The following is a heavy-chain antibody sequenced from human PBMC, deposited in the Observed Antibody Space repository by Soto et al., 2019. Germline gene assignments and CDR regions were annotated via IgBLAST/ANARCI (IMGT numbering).Heavy chain of an antibody. Sequence: QVQLVQSGAEVKKPGASVKVSCKASGYTFTSYGISWVRQAPGQGLEWMGWISAYNGNTNYAQKPQGRVTMTTDTSTSTAYTELRSLRSDDTAVYYCARVRSPRFTRNAFDIWGQGTMVTVSS. V-gene: IGHV1-18*01. CDR2: ISAYNGNT. CDR1: GYTFTSYG. CDR3: ARVRSPRFTRNAFDI. J-gene: IGHJ3*02. D-gene: IGHD3-16*01.